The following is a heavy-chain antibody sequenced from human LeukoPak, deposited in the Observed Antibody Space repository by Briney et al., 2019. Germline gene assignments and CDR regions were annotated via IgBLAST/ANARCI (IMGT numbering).Heavy chain of an antibody. J-gene: IGHJ4*02. CDR1: GFTSSSYA. CDR3: AKEIFGVVITYFDY. CDR2: ISGSGGRT. V-gene: IGHV3-23*01. Sequence: GGSLRLSCAASGFTSSSYAMSWVRQAPGKGLEWVSAISGSGGRTYYADSVKGRFTISRDNSKNTVYLQMNSLRAEDTAAYYCAKEIFGVVITYFDYWGQGTLVTVSS. D-gene: IGHD3-3*01.